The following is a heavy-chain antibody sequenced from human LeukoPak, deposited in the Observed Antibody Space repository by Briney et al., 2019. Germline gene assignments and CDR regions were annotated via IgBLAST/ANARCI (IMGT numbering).Heavy chain of an antibody. Sequence: GGSLRLSCAASGFRFDDYAMHWVRQAPGKGPEWVSGITWNSGSVGYADSVQGRFTISRDNAKNSLYLQMNSLRAEDTAVYYCARGHWGATGYNWFDPWGQGTLVTVSS. V-gene: IGHV3-9*01. CDR3: ARGHWGATGYNWFDP. D-gene: IGHD7-27*01. J-gene: IGHJ5*02. CDR1: GFRFDDYA. CDR2: ITWNSGSV.